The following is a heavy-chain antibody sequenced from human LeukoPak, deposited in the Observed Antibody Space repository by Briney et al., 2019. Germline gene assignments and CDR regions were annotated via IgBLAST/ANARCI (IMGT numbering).Heavy chain of an antibody. V-gene: IGHV1-18*01. J-gene: IGHJ4*02. Sequence: ASVQVSCKASGYSFTSYGISWVRQAPGQGLEWMGWISAYNGNTNYAQKLQGRVTMTTDTSTSTAYMELRSLRSDDTAVYYCAGDCDRSGYYCYWGQGTLVTVSS. CDR2: ISAYNGNT. CDR1: GYSFTSYG. CDR3: AGDCDRSGYYCY. D-gene: IGHD3-22*01.